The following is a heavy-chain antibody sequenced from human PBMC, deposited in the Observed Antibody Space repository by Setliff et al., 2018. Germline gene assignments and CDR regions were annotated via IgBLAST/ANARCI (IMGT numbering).Heavy chain of an antibody. CDR2: IYYSGST. CDR1: GGSISSHY. V-gene: IGHV4-59*11. CDR3: ARGLVAACYYYYYYMDV. Sequence: PSETLSLTCTVSGGSISSHYWSWIRQPPGKGLEWIGYIYYSGSTNYNPSLKSRVTISVDTSKNQFSLKLSSVTAADTAVYYCARGLVAACYYYYYYMDVWGKGTTVTVSS. D-gene: IGHD2-21*01. J-gene: IGHJ6*03.